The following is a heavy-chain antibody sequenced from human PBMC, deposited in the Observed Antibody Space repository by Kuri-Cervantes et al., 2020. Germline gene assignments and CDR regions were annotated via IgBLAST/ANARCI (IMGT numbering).Heavy chain of an antibody. CDR1: GGSISSYY. J-gene: IGHJ4*02. CDR3: ARRGSGWSLVY. Sequence: SETLSLTCTVSGGSISSYYWSWIRQPPGKGLEWTGEINHSGSTNYNPSLKSRVTISVDTSKNQFSLKLSSVTAADTAVYYCARRGSGWSLVYWGQGTLVTVSS. CDR2: INHSGST. V-gene: IGHV4-34*01. D-gene: IGHD6-19*01.